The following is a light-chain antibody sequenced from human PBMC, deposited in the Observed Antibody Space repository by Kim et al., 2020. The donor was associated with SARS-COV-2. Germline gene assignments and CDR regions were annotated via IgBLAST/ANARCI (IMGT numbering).Light chain of an antibody. CDR2: GAS. Sequence: CPGESPPLSCRASQSVRSSYLSWYQQKPGQAPRLLSYGASSRATGIPDRFSGSGSGTDFTLTISRLEPEDFAVYYCQQYGSSPMTFGQGTKVDIK. J-gene: IGKJ1*01. CDR1: QSVRSSY. V-gene: IGKV3-20*01. CDR3: QQYGSSPMT.